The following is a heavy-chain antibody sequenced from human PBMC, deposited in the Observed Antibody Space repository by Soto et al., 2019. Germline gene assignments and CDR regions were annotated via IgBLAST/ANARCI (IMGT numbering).Heavy chain of an antibody. CDR2: FYSSGSV. CDR1: GYSITAGGYY. V-gene: IGHV4-31*03. Sequence: SETLSLTCFVSGYSITAGGYYWSWIRHHPGKGLEWIGSFYSSGSVIYNPSLRSRVSISGDTSSNQFSMSLTSVTAADTARYYCARMYSSGSGWFHPWGQGTLVTVSS. J-gene: IGHJ5*02. D-gene: IGHD6-19*01. CDR3: ARMYSSGSGWFHP.